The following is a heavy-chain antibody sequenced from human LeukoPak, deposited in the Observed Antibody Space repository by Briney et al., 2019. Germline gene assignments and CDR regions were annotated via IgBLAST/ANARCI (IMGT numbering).Heavy chain of an antibody. Sequence: GGSLRLSCEASGFTFNEHGMHWVRQAPGKGLEWVAVIWYDGSIKDYTDSVKGRFTISRDDSKNTLYLQMNSLRAEDTAMYYCARITGVSLDYWGQGTLVTVSS. CDR2: IWYDGSIK. V-gene: IGHV3-33*01. J-gene: IGHJ4*02. CDR3: ARITGVSLDY. D-gene: IGHD7-27*01. CDR1: GFTFNEHG.